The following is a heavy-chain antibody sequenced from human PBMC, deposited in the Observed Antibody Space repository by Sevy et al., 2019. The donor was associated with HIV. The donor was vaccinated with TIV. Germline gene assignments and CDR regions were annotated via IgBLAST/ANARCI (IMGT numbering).Heavy chain of an antibody. CDR1: GYIFSDYN. Sequence: ASVKVSCKTTGYIFSDYNMHWVRQAPGQGLEWMALINPNSGVTIYAQKFRGRVSLTRDTSMSTAYMELSALTSDDTAVYYCVREDNNAPRTILSFDIWGQGTMVTVSS. V-gene: IGHV1-2*06. CDR2: INPNSGVT. CDR3: VREDNNAPRTILSFDI. J-gene: IGHJ3*02. D-gene: IGHD3-9*01.